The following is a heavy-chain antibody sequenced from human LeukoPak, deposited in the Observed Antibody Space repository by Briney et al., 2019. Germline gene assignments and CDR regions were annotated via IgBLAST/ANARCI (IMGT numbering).Heavy chain of an antibody. J-gene: IGHJ4*02. V-gene: IGHV3-23*01. D-gene: IGHD3-22*01. CDR1: GFTFSSYA. Sequence: QPGGSLRLSCAASGFTFSSYAMSWVRQATGKGLEWVSTLSGSGGNTYYADSVKGRVTISRDNSKNTLYLQMNSLRAEDTAVYHCAKGSYYYDSADYFDYWGQGTLVTVSS. CDR3: AKGSYYYDSADYFDY. CDR2: LSGSGGNT.